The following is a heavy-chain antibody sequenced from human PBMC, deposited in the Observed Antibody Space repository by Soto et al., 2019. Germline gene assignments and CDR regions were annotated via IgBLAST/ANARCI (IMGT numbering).Heavy chain of an antibody. CDR1: GDSISGSHYS. CDR2: IHSGGT. D-gene: IGHD6-19*01. V-gene: IGHV4-30-2*01. Sequence: LQLQESGSRLVKPSQTLSLTCAVSGDSISGSHYSWSWIQQPPGKGLEWIGYIHSGGTHYSPSLRSRVSISIDGSKNQFSLRLTSVTAADTAVYYCSTSSSGWPNWFDPWGQGTLVTVSS. J-gene: IGHJ5*02. CDR3: STSSSGWPNWFDP.